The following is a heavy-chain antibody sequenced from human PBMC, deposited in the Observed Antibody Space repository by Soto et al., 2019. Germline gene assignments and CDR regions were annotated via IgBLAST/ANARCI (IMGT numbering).Heavy chain of an antibody. CDR1: GFTFSSYW. J-gene: IGHJ4*02. D-gene: IGHD6-19*01. CDR2: IKQDGSEK. V-gene: IGHV3-7*01. Sequence: EVQLLESGGGLVQPGGSLRLSCAASGFTFSSYWMSWVRQAPGKGLEWVANIKQDGSEKYYEDSVKGRFTISRDTAKNSLFLQMNSLRAEDTAVYYCARGAKYRSGWYPPWEPPDYWGQGTLVTVSS. CDR3: ARGAKYRSGWYPPWEPPDY.